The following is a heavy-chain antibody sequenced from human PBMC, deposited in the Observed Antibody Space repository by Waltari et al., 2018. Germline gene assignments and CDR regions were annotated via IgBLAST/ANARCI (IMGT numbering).Heavy chain of an antibody. V-gene: IGHV4-39*01. CDR2: IYYSGST. CDR3: ARQIDSSGYYYGY. Sequence: QLQLQESGPGLVKPSETLSLTCPVSGGSISSSSYYWGWIRQPPGKGLEWIGSIYYSGSTYYNPSLKSRVTISVDTSKNQFSLKLSSVTAADTAVYYCARQIDSSGYYYGYWGQGTLVTVSS. D-gene: IGHD3-22*01. J-gene: IGHJ4*02. CDR1: GGSISSSSYY.